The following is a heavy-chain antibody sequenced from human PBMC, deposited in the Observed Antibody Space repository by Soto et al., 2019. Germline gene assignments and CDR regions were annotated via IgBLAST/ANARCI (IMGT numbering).Heavy chain of an antibody. CDR2: AGPSGSST. V-gene: IGHV3-23*01. D-gene: IGHD3-22*01. J-gene: IGHJ4*02. Sequence: VGSLILSCAXSGFTFGSYAMSWVRLAPGKGLEWVSVAGPSGSSTFYADSVRGRFTISRDNVENTLYLQMNSLRVADTALYFCARTYYYDSTGYYRTFDYWGQGTLVTVSS. CDR1: GFTFGSYA. CDR3: ARTYYYDSTGYYRTFDY.